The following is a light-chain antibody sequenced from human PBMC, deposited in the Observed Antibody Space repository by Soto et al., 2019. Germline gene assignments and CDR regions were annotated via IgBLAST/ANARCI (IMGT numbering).Light chain of an antibody. V-gene: IGKV1-12*01. CDR2: AAS. CDR3: QQANSFPIT. J-gene: IGKJ5*01. Sequence: DIQMTQSPSSVSASVGDRVTITCRASQGISSWLAWYQKKPGKAPNLLIYAASSLQSGVPSRFSGSESGTDFTLTISSLQPEDCAIYFCQQANSFPITCGQGTRLE. CDR1: QGISSW.